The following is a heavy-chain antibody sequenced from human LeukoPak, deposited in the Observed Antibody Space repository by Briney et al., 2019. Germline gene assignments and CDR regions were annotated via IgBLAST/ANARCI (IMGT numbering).Heavy chain of an antibody. CDR1: GFTFRTYA. J-gene: IGHJ4*02. V-gene: IGHV3-23*01. CDR3: AKDPMVRGATYDY. Sequence: GGSLRLSCAASGFTFRTYAMTWVRQAPGKGLEWVSAIGPSGRSTYYADSVRGRFTISRDNSKNTLYLQMNSLRAEGTAIYYCAKDPMVRGATYDYWGQGTLVTVSS. D-gene: IGHD3-10*01. CDR2: IGPSGRST.